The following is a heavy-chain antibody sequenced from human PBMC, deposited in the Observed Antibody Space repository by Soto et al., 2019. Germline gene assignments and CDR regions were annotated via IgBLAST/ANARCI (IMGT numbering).Heavy chain of an antibody. Sequence: PGGSLRLSWAASGFTFSGSSMHWVRQASGKGLEWVGRIRSKANSYATAYAASVKGRFTISRDDSKNTAYLQMNSLKTEDTAVYYCTAGDSSGYYLDDYWGQGTLVTVSS. CDR3: TAGDSSGYYLDDY. J-gene: IGHJ4*02. D-gene: IGHD3-22*01. CDR2: IRSKANSYAT. V-gene: IGHV3-73*01. CDR1: GFTFSGSS.